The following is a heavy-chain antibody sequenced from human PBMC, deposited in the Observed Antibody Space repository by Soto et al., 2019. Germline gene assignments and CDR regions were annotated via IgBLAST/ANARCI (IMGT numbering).Heavy chain of an antibody. J-gene: IGHJ4*02. D-gene: IGHD1-7*01. Sequence: RSLRLSCAASCFTFSSYSMNWVRQAPGKGLEWVSSISSSSSYIYYADSVKGRFAISRDNAKNSLYLQMNSLRAEDTAVYYCARDNWNYVLYWGQGTLVTVSS. V-gene: IGHV3-21*01. CDR1: CFTFSSYS. CDR3: ARDNWNYVLY. CDR2: ISSSSSYI.